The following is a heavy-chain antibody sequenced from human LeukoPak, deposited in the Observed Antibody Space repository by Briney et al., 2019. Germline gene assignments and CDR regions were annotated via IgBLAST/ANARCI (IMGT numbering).Heavy chain of an antibody. V-gene: IGHV4-59*12. CDR2: TSHSGST. CDR3: ARANDFGGTNDAFVI. D-gene: IGHD4-23*01. J-gene: IGHJ3*02. Sequence: SETLSLTCTVSGGSMMTYYWSWIRQPPGKGLEWIGYTSHSGSTTYSPSLQSRVSISVDTSKNQFSLKLNSVTAADTAVFYCARANDFGGTNDAFVIWGQGTMVTVSS. CDR1: GGSMMTYY.